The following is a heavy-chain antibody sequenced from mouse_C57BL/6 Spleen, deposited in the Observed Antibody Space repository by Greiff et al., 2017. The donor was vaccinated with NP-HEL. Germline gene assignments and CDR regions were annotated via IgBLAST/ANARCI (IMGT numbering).Heavy chain of an antibody. J-gene: IGHJ3*01. CDR2: ISSGGSYT. V-gene: IGHV5-6*01. D-gene: IGHD2-4*01. Sequence: EVHLVESGGDLVKPGGSLKLSCAASGFTFSSYGMSWVRQTPDKRLEWVATISSGGSYTYYPDSVKGRFTISRDNAKNTLYLQMSSLKSEDTAMYYCARERTYDYDGFAYWGQGTLVTVSA. CDR1: GFTFSSYG. CDR3: ARERTYDYDGFAY.